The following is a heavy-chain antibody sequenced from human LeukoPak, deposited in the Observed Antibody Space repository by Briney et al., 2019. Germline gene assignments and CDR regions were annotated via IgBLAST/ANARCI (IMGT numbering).Heavy chain of an antibody. CDR2: IIPIFGTA. D-gene: IGHD5-12*01. V-gene: IGHV1-69*06. CDR3: ASPFDSGYDSSFDY. CDR1: GGTFSSYA. J-gene: IGHJ4*02. Sequence: SVEVSCKASGGTFSSYAISWVRQAPGQGLEWMGGIIPIFGTANYAQKFQGRVTITADKSTSTAYMELSSLRSEDTAVYYCASPFDSGYDSSFDYWGQGTLVTVSS.